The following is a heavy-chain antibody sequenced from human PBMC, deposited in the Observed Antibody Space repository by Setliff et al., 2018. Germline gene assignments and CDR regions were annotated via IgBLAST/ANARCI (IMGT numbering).Heavy chain of an antibody. Sequence: ASVKVSCKASGATFSSYGISWVRQAPGQGLEWMGGTNPMFGTTEYAQKFQGRLTIITDESTNTAFMQLSSLRSDDTAVYYCVREGVDRRSSTDYRYYMDVWGKGTTFTVAS. J-gene: IGHJ6*03. V-gene: IGHV1-69*05. D-gene: IGHD6-6*01. CDR1: GATFSSYG. CDR2: TNPMFGTT. CDR3: VREGVDRRSSTDYRYYMDV.